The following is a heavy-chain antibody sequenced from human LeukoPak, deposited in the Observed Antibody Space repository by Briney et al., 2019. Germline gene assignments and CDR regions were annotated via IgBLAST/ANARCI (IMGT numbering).Heavy chain of an antibody. V-gene: IGHV4-39*07. D-gene: IGHD6-13*01. CDR1: GGSISSSSYY. Sequence: SETLSLTCTVSGGSISSSSYYWGWIRQPPGKGLEWIGSIYYSGSTYYNPSLKSRVTISVDTSKNQFSLKLSSVTAADTAVYYCARAAEYRSSWAYYYYMGVWGKGTTVTVSS. CDR2: IYYSGST. J-gene: IGHJ6*03. CDR3: ARAAEYRSSWAYYYYMGV.